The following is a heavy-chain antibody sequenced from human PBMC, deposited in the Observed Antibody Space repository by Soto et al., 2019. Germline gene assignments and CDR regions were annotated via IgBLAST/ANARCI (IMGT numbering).Heavy chain of an antibody. CDR1: GFTFSKYG. CDR3: ARDDDNDANALDY. Sequence: AGGSLRLSCAASGFTFSKYGMHWVRQAPGKGLEWVALIWNDGIRKVYVDSVKGRFNISRDNSKNTLDLQMNNLRDEDTAVYYCARDDDNDANALDYWGPGTLVTVSS. CDR2: IWNDGIRK. J-gene: IGHJ4*02. V-gene: IGHV3-33*01.